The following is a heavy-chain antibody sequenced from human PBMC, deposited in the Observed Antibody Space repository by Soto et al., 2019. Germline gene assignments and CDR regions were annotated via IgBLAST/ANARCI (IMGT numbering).Heavy chain of an antibody. D-gene: IGHD3-22*01. CDR2: IYYSGST. Sequence: SETLSLTCAVSGGSISSSSYYWGWIRQPPGKGLEWIGSIYYSGSTYYNPSLKSRVTISVDTSRIHFSLKLISVTAADTAVYYCARQSYDSSDYFEYWGQGTLVTVSS. J-gene: IGHJ4*02. V-gene: IGHV4-39*01. CDR3: ARQSYDSSDYFEY. CDR1: GGSISSSSYY.